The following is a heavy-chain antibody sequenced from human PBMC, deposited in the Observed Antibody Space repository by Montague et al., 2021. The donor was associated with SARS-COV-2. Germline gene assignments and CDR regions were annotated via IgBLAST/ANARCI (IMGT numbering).Heavy chain of an antibody. V-gene: IGHV4-39*07. CDR1: GGSFSSNSYY. CDR3: ARDLWVWLSVEGSFDF. Sequence: SETLSLTCAVYGGSFSSNSYYWVWIPPPPGKGLIWIRSNYYSGNSYYNPSLKISITIAVYTYKNQFSLKLIAVTATDTAVYYCARDLWVWLSVEGSFDFWGQGTLVTVSS. J-gene: IGHJ4*02. D-gene: IGHD5-12*01. CDR2: NYYSGNS.